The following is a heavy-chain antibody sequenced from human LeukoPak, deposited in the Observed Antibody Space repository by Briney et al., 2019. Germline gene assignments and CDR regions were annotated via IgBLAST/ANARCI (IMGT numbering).Heavy chain of an antibody. J-gene: IGHJ4*02. Sequence: ASVKVSCKASGYTFTSYYMHWVRQAPGQGLEWMGWINPNSGGTNYAQKFQGRVTMTRDTSISTAYMELNRLRSDDTAVYYCARATYYDILTGYGDFDYWGQGTLVTVSS. CDR2: INPNSGGT. CDR3: ARATYYDILTGYGDFDY. CDR1: GYTFTSYY. V-gene: IGHV1-2*02. D-gene: IGHD3-9*01.